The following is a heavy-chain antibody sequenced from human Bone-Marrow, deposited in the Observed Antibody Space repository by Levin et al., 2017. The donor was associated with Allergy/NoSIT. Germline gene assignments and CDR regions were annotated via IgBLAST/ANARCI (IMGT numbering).Heavy chain of an antibody. D-gene: IGHD3-3*01. CDR3: ASRSVRFLGTPPSGFAWGYDG. CDR2: IHSGDIT. J-gene: IGHJ6*02. Sequence: GGSLSLSCAASGFTVSGADMSWLRQAPGKGLEWVSVIHSGDITYYADSVKGRFTISRDNAKNTLSLQMNSLRAEDTAVYYCASRSVRFLGTPPSGFAWGYDGWGQGTTVTVSS. CDR1: GFTVSGAD. V-gene: IGHV3-66*01.